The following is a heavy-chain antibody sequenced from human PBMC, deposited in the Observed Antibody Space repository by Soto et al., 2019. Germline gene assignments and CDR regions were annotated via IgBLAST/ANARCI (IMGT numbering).Heavy chain of an antibody. V-gene: IGHV4-31*03. Sequence: SETLSLTCTVSGGSISSGGYYWSWIRQHPGKGLEWIGYIYYSGSTYYNPSLKSRVTISVDTSKNQFSLKLSSVTAADTAVYYCAREVNYYDSSGYSDYWGQGTLVTVSS. CDR3: AREVNYYDSSGYSDY. CDR2: IYYSGST. CDR1: GGSISSGGYY. J-gene: IGHJ4*02. D-gene: IGHD3-22*01.